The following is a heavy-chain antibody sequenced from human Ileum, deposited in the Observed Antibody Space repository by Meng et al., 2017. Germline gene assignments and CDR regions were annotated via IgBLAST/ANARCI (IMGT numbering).Heavy chain of an antibody. CDR3: ARGREQQLVRGFGY. J-gene: IGHJ4*02. CDR1: GGSFSGYY. V-gene: IGHV4-34*01. CDR2: INHSGNT. D-gene: IGHD6-6*01. Sequence: QGHLQQGGAGRCKPSETLSLTVAVYGGSFSGYYCSWLRQPPGKGLEWIGEINHSGNTNYNPSLKSRVTLSLDTSKNHFSLNLTSVTAADTAVYYCARGREQQLVRGFGYWGQGTLVTVSS.